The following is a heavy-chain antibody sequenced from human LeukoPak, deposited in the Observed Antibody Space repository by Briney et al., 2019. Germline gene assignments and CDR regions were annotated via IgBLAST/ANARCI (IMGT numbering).Heavy chain of an antibody. D-gene: IGHD3-16*01. CDR1: GFTFSNAW. CDR3: VTRLA. J-gene: IGHJ5*02. V-gene: IGHV3-53*01. Sequence: GGSLRLSCAASGFTFSNAWMSWVRQAPGKGLDWVSMIYSGGSTNYADSVKGRFTISRDSSKNTLYLQMNSLRAEDTAVYYCVTRLAWGQGTLVTVSS. CDR2: IYSGGST.